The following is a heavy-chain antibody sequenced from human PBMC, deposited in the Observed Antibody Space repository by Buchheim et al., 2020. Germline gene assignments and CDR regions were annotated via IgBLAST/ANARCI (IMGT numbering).Heavy chain of an antibody. CDR3: AKDLSIVVVISFWSDY. CDR2: INSDGSDT. V-gene: IGHV3-74*01. CDR1: GFTFSSYR. Sequence: EVQLVESEGGLVQPGGSLRLSCAASGFTFSSYRMHWVRQAPGKGLVWVSHINSDGSDTTYADSVRGRFTISRDNSKNTLYLQMNSLRAEDTAVYYCAKDLSIVVVISFWSDYWGQGTL. J-gene: IGHJ4*02. D-gene: IGHD3-22*01.